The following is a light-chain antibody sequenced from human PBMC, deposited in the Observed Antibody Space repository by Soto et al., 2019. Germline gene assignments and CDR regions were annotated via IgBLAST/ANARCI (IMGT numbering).Light chain of an antibody. J-gene: IGLJ3*02. V-gene: IGLV4-69*01. CDR3: QTWDTGIWV. Sequence: QSVLTQSPSASASLGASVKFTCTLSSGHSSYAIAWHQQKPEKGPRVLMKVNSDGRYIKGDGVPDRFSGSSSGAERYLTISSLQSEDEADYYCQTWDTGIWVFGEGTKLTVL. CDR1: SGHSSYA. CDR2: VNSDGRY.